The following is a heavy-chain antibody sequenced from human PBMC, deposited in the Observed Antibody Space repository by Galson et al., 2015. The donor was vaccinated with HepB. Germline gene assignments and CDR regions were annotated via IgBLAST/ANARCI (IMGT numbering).Heavy chain of an antibody. J-gene: IGHJ4*02. Sequence: SLRLSCAASGFGVSSNHMTWVRQAPGKGLEWVSVICDDGSMYYADSVKGRVTISRGNSKNTLFLQMNSLRAEDTAVYYCAIPNRWRHHPGPYGMDDWGQGTLVAVSS. CDR2: ICDDGSM. CDR1: GFGVSSNH. D-gene: IGHD5-24*01. CDR3: AIPNRWRHHPGPYGMDD. V-gene: IGHV3-53*01.